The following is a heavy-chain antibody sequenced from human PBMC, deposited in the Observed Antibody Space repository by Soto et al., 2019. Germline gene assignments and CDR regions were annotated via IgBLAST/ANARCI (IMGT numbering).Heavy chain of an antibody. CDR2: IIRIFGTP. V-gene: IGHV1-69*12. CDR1: GGTFSCYA. J-gene: IGHJ6*02. Sequence: QVQLVQSGAEVKKPGSSVKVSCKASGGTFSCYAIKWVRQAPGQGLEWMGGIIRIFGTPDYAQRFQGRVTITADESTSTAYMELSSLRSEDTAVYYCARQGSNEYYYYGMDVWGQGTTVTVSS. D-gene: IGHD3-10*01. CDR3: ARQGSNEYYYYGMDV.